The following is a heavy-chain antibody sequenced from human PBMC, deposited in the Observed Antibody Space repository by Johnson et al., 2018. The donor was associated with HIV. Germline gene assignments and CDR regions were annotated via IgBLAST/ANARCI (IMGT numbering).Heavy chain of an antibody. CDR3: ARSWGNDAFDI. Sequence: QVQLVESGGGVVQPGRSLRLSCTASGFKFSSYAMHWVRQAPGKGLEWVALISYDGTSKYFADSVKGRFVISRDNFKNTLYLQMNSLRPEDTALYYCARSWGNDAFDIWGQGTVVTVSS. CDR1: GFKFSSYA. D-gene: IGHD7-27*01. CDR2: ISYDGTSK. J-gene: IGHJ3*02. V-gene: IGHV3-30*09.